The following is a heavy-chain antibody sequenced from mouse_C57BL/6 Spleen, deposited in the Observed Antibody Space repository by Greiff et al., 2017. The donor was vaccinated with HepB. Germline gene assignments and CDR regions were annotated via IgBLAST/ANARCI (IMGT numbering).Heavy chain of an antibody. CDR2: ISYDGSN. V-gene: IGHV3-6*01. CDR1: GYSITSGYY. Sequence: EVQLQESGPGLVKPSQSLSLTCSVTGYSITSGYYWNWIRQFPGNKLEWMGYISYDGSNNYNPSLKNRISITRDTSKNQFFLKLNSVTTEDTATYYCAREGYYSNLYYFDYWGQGTTLTVSS. J-gene: IGHJ2*01. CDR3: AREGYYSNLYYFDY. D-gene: IGHD2-5*01.